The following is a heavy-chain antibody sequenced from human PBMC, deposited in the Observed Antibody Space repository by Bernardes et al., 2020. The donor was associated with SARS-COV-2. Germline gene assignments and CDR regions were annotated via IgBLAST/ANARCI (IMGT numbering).Heavy chain of an antibody. CDR3: ARCPRRGITIFGVVTWFDP. D-gene: IGHD3-3*01. V-gene: IGHV4-31*03. Sequence: SETLSLTCTVSGGSISSGGYYWSWIRQHPGKGLEWIGYIYYSGSTYYNPSLNSRVTISVDTSKNQFSLKLSSVTAAVTAVYYCARCPRRGITIFGVVTWFDPWGQGTLVTVSS. CDR2: IYYSGST. CDR1: GGSISSGGYY. J-gene: IGHJ5*02.